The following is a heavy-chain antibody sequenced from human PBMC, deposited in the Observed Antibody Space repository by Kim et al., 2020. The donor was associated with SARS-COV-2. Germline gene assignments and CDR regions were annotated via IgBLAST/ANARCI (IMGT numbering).Heavy chain of an antibody. J-gene: IGHJ6*02. CDR1: GGSISSSSYY. CDR3: AREHFGTGRIAAAGSGNYYGMDV. Sequence: SETLSLTCTVSGGSISSSSYYWGWIRQPPGKGLEWIGSIYYSGSTYYNPSLKSRVTISVDTSKNQFSLKLSSVTAADTAVYYCAREHFGTGRIAAAGSGNYYGMDVWGQGTTVTVSS. V-gene: IGHV4-39*02. CDR2: IYYSGST. D-gene: IGHD6-13*01.